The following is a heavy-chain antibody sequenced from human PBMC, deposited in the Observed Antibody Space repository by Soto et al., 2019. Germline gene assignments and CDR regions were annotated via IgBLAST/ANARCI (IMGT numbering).Heavy chain of an antibody. CDR3: ARDGSGSPYFFDY. D-gene: IGHD1-26*01. V-gene: IGHV1-69*13. J-gene: IGHJ4*02. Sequence: WASVKVSCKASGASFSSYAFSWLRQAPGQGLEWMGGIVPHSGTSNYAQKFQGRVTITANESTTTAYMELSTLRSEDTAVYYCARDGSGSPYFFDYWGQGTQVTVSS. CDR2: IVPHSGTS. CDR1: GASFSSYA.